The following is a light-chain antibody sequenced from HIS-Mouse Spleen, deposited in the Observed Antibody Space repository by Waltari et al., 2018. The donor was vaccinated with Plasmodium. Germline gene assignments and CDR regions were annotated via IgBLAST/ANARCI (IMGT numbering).Light chain of an antibody. V-gene: IGLV2-8*01. CDR3: SSDAGSNNLV. CDR2: EVS. CDR1: SSDVGGYNY. J-gene: IGLJ2*01. Sequence: QSALTQPPSASGSPGQSVTISCTGTSSDVGGYNYVSWYQQHPGKAPNLMIYEVSKVPSGGPDRFSGSKSGTTASLTVSGRQAEDEADYYCSSDAGSNNLVFGGGTKLTVL.